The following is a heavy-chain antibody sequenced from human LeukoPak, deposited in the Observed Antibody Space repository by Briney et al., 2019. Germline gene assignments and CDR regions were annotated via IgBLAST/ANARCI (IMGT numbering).Heavy chain of an antibody. CDR1: GFTDSINY. Sequence: PGGSLRLFCVASGFTDSINYMRWVRQATGEGLEWVSVIYSGGSTYYAESVKGRFTISRHNSKNTLYLQMNSLRAEDTAVYYCAREGVDKGTPYYYYYDMDVWGEGTTVSVCS. D-gene: IGHD3-3*01. V-gene: IGHV3-53*04. CDR3: AREGVDKGTPYYYYYDMDV. CDR2: IYSGGST. J-gene: IGHJ6*04.